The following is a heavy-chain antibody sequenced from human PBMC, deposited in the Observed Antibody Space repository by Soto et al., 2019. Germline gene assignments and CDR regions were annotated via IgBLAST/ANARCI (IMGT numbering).Heavy chain of an antibody. CDR1: GFTFSSYS. D-gene: IGHD2-15*01. J-gene: IGHJ4*02. CDR2: ISSSSSTI. CDR3: ARESAGIVVVVAATLFDY. Sequence: EVQLVESGGGLVQPGGSLRLSCAASGFTFSSYSMNWVRQAPGKRLEWVSYISSSSSTIYYEDSVKGRFTISRDNAKNSLYLQMNSLRAEDTAVYYCARESAGIVVVVAATLFDYWGQGTLVTVSS. V-gene: IGHV3-48*01.